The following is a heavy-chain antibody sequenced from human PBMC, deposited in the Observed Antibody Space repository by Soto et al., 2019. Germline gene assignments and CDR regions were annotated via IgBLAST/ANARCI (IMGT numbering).Heavy chain of an antibody. CDR2: ISSSSSYI. J-gene: IGHJ6*03. CDR1: GFTFSSYS. Sequence: GGSLRLSCAASGFTFSSYSMNWVRQAPGKGLEWVSSISSSSSYIYYADSVKGRFTISRDNAKNSLYLQMNSLRAEDTAVYYCAREGGYCSSTSCAAMDVWGKGTTVTVSS. CDR3: AREGGYCSSTSCAAMDV. V-gene: IGHV3-21*01. D-gene: IGHD2-2*01.